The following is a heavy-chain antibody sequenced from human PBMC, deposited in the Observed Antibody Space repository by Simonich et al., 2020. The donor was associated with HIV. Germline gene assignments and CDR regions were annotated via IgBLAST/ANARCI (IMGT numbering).Heavy chain of an antibody. CDR2: INHSGNT. V-gene: IGHV4-34*01. J-gene: IGHJ4*01. D-gene: IGHD3-10*01. CDR3: ARRGSVSSGSPRYFDS. Sequence: QVQLEQWGAGLLKPSETLSLTCAVYGGSFSSYYWSWIRQPPGKGLEWIGEINHSGNTNYNSSLKSRVTISVDTSKNQFSLKLTSVTAADTAVYYCARRGSVSSGSPRYFDSWGHGTLVTVSS. CDR1: GGSFSSYY.